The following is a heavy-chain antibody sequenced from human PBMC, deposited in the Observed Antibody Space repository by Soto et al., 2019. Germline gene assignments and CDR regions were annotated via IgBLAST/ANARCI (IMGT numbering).Heavy chain of an antibody. Sequence: SETPSPPCSVSGGSISSGYYYWSWIRQPPGKGLEWIGNIYYSGNTYYNPSLKSRLIISIDTSKNQFSLKVGSATAADTAVYYCASSSRYSMNAWGQGTTVTV. J-gene: IGHJ6*02. V-gene: IGHV4-30-4*01. CDR2: IYYSGNT. CDR1: GGSISSGYYY. CDR3: ASSSRYSMNA.